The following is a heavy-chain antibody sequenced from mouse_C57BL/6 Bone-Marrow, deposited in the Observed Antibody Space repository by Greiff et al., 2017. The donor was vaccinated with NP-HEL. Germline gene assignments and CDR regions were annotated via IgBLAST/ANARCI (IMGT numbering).Heavy chain of an antibody. J-gene: IGHJ3*01. D-gene: IGHD2-5*01. V-gene: IGHV1-42*01. CDR3: ARQSNRRFFAY. Sequence: EVQLQQSGPELVKPGASVKISCKASGYSFTGYYMNWVKQSPEKSLEWIGEINPSTGGTTYNQKFKAKATLTVDKSSSTAYMQLKSLTSEDSAVYYCARQSNRRFFAYWGQGTLVTVSA. CDR1: GYSFTGYY. CDR2: INPSTGGT.